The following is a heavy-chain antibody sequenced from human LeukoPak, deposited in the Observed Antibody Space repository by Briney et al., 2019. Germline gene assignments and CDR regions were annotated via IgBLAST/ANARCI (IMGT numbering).Heavy chain of an antibody. J-gene: IGHJ4*02. CDR1: GFTFSTYA. Sequence: PGGSLRISCAASGFTFSTYAMSWVRQAPGKGLEWVSSISSSSSYIYYADSVKGRFTISRDNAKNSLYLQMNSLRAEDTAVYYCARVAKYYDILTGYATGWGQGTLVTVSS. CDR2: ISSSSSYI. CDR3: ARVAKYYDILTGYATG. V-gene: IGHV3-21*01. D-gene: IGHD3-9*01.